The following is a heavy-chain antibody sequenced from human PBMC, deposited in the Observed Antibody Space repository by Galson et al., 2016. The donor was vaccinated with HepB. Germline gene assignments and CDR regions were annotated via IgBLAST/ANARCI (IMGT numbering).Heavy chain of an antibody. CDR3: ARDRQWLVTFDY. J-gene: IGHJ4*02. Sequence: SLRLSCAASEFSFSSYAMHWVRQAPGKGLEWVAVISDDGTNKFYGDAVQGRFTISRDNSRNTLYLQMNRVRPEDTGVYYCARDRQWLVTFDYWGLGTLVTVSS. V-gene: IGHV3-30*03. CDR1: EFSFSSYA. D-gene: IGHD6-19*01. CDR2: ISDDGTNK.